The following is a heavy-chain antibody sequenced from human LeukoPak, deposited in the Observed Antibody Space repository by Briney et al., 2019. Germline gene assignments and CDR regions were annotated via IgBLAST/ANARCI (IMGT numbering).Heavy chain of an antibody. V-gene: IGHV3-48*03. Sequence: GGSLRLSCAASGFPFSSYEMNWVRQAPGKGLEWVSYISSSGSTIYYAGSVQGRFTISRDNAKNSMYLQMNSLRAEDTAVYYCAKEAALRDWGQGTLVTVSS. J-gene: IGHJ4*02. CDR1: GFPFSSYE. CDR3: AKEAALRD. CDR2: ISSSGSTI. D-gene: IGHD4-17*01.